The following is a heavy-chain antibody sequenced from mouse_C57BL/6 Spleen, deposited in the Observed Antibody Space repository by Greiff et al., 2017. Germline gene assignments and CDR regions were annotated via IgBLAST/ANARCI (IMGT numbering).Heavy chain of an antibody. CDR1: GYTFTDYE. J-gene: IGHJ2*01. Sequence: VQLQQSGAELVRPGASVTLSCKASGYTFTDYEMHWVKQTPVHGLEWIGAIDPETGGTAYNQKFKGKAILTADKSSSTAYMELRILTSEDSAVYYCTRGHYSGSSYFDYRGQGTTLTFSS. D-gene: IGHD1-1*01. V-gene: IGHV1-15*01. CDR2: IDPETGGT. CDR3: TRGHYSGSSYFDY.